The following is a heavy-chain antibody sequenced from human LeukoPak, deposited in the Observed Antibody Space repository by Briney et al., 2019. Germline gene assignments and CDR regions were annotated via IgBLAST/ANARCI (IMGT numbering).Heavy chain of an antibody. CDR2: ISWDGGST. D-gene: IGHD3-10*01. CDR1: GFTFDDYT. CDR3: AKDRKRYGSGSPHFDY. Sequence: PGGSLRLSCAASGFTFDDYTMHWVRQAPGKGLEWVSLISWDGGSTYYADSVKGRFTISRDNSKNPLYLQMNSLRTEDTALYYCAKDRKRYGSGSPHFDYWGQGTLVTVSS. V-gene: IGHV3-43*01. J-gene: IGHJ4*02.